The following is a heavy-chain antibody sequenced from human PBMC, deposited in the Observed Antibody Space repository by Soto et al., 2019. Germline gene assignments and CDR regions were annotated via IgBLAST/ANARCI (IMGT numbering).Heavy chain of an antibody. CDR2: ISYDGSNK. V-gene: IGHV3-30*18. CDR3: AKDYSSGWYYVAH. CDR1: GFTFRSHG. Sequence: QVQLVESGGGVVQPGRSLRLSCATSGFTFRSHGMHWVRQAPGKGLEWVAVISYDGSNKYYGDSVKGRFTISRDNSKNTVDLQMNSLRGEDTAVYYCAKDYSSGWYYVAHWGQGTLVTVSS. D-gene: IGHD6-19*01. J-gene: IGHJ5*02.